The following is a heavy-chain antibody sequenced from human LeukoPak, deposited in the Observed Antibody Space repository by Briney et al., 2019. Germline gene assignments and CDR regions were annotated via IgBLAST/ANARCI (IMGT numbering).Heavy chain of an antibody. CDR3: ARRTVTTFSFWFDP. CDR1: GGSISSYY. Sequence: PSETLSLTCTVSGGSISSYYWSWIRQPPGKGLECIGYIYTSGSTNYNPSLKSRVTISVDTSKNQFSLKLSSVTAADTAVYYCARRTVTTFSFWFDPWGQGTLVTVSS. D-gene: IGHD4-17*01. J-gene: IGHJ5*02. V-gene: IGHV4-4*09. CDR2: IYTSGST.